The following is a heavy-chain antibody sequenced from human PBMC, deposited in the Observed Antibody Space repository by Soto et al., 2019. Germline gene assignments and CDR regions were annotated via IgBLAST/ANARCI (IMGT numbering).Heavy chain of an antibody. CDR2: IIPIFGTA. J-gene: IGHJ5*02. V-gene: IGHV1-69*01. D-gene: IGHD2-15*01. CDR3: ASQSPVASPPNWFDP. Sequence: QVQLVQSGAEVKKPGSSVKVSCKASGGTFRSYTINWVRQAPGQGLEWMGGIIPIFGTANYAQKFQGRVTIPADESTGTASMELSSLISEDPAWYSWASQSPVASPPNWFDPWGQGTLVTVSS. CDR1: GGTFRSYT.